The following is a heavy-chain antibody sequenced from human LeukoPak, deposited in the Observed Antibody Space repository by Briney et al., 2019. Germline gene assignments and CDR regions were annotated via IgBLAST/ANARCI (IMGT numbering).Heavy chain of an antibody. CDR1: GGSISSYY. J-gene: IGHJ4*02. V-gene: IGHV4-59*01. D-gene: IGHD3-3*01. CDR2: IYYSGST. CDR3: ARSPVLRFLEWPYFDY. Sequence: PSETLSLTCTVSGGSISSYYWSWIRPPPGKGLEWIGYIYYSGSTNYNPSLKSRVTISVDTSKNQFSLKLSSVTAADTAVYYCARSPVLRFLEWPYFDYWGQGTLVTVSS.